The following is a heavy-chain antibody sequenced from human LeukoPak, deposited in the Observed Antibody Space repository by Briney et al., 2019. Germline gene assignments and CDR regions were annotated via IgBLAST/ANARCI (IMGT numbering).Heavy chain of an antibody. CDR1: GGSFSGYY. V-gene: IGHV4-34*01. J-gene: IGHJ3*02. CDR3: AREWYGGRIRGAFDI. CDR2: INHSGST. Sequence: PSETLSLTCAVYGGSFSGYYWSWIRQPPGKGLEWIGEINHSGSTNYNPSLKSRVTISVDTSKNQFSLKLSSVTAADTAVYYCAREWYGGRIRGAFDIWGQGTMVTVSS. D-gene: IGHD4-23*01.